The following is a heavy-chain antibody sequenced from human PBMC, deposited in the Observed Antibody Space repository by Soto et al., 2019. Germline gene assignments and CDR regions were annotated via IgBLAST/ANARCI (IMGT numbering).Heavy chain of an antibody. V-gene: IGHV3-48*02. CDR2: ISCLGSTI. D-gene: IGHD2-8*01. CDR1: GVSLSNFP. CDR3: ARHGSFGHYGVTSTYSLDY. J-gene: IGHJ4*02. Sequence: EVHLVDSGGGFLRPADSLRLSCAASGVSLSNFPTKCVRQPPGGAMERVSYISCLGSTINYPDSVKARFSISKDNGTITLYLEMVSLRDEDTAVYFCARHGSFGHYGVTSTYSLDYWGPGTLVTVSS.